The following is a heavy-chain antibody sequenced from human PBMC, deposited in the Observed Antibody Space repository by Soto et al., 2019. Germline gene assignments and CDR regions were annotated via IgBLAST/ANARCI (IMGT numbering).Heavy chain of an antibody. D-gene: IGHD4-4*01. CDR1: GFTFSSYW. J-gene: IGHJ6*02. CDR3: AREIKTTAIKYYYYGMDV. V-gene: IGHV3-7*01. Sequence: LRLSCAASGFTFSSYWMNWGRQAPGKGLEWVANIKQDGSEKYYVDSVKGRFTISRDNAKNSLYLQMNSLRAEDTAVYYCAREIKTTAIKYYYYGMDVWGQGTTVTVSS. CDR2: IKQDGSEK.